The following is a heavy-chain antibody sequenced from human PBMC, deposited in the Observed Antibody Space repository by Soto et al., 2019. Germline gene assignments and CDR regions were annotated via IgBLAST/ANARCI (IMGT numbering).Heavy chain of an antibody. CDR3: ARRFAFGESSPTHGMDV. J-gene: IGHJ6*02. CDR1: GYSFTSYW. D-gene: IGHD3-10*01. Sequence: EVQLVQSGAEVKKPGESLRISCKGSGYSFTSYWISWVRQMPGKGLEWMGKIDPSDSYTNYSPSFQGHVTISADKSISTASLQWSSLKASDTAMYYCARRFAFGESSPTHGMDVWGQGTTVTVAS. V-gene: IGHV5-10-1*01. CDR2: IDPSDSYT.